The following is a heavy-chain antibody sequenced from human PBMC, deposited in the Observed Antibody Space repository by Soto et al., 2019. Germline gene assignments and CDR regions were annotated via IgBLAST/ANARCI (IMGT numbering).Heavy chain of an antibody. V-gene: IGHV4-61*01. CDR2: IYSSGST. Sequence: SETLSLTCPVSGGSVSSGSYYWSWIRQPPGKGLEWIGYIYSSGSTSYNPSLKSRVTISVDTSKNQFSLKLSSVTAADTAVYYCARDGDGYNYWGQGTLVTVSS. CDR3: ARDGDGYNY. J-gene: IGHJ4*02. CDR1: GGSVSSGSYY. D-gene: IGHD5-12*01.